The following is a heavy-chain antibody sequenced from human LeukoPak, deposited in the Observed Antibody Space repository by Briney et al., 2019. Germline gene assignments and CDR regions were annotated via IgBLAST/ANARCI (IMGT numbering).Heavy chain of an antibody. CDR1: GYTFTSYG. V-gene: IGHV1-18*04. J-gene: IGHJ4*02. Sequence: GASVKVSCKASGYTFTSYGISWLRQAPGQGLEWVGWISAYDSNTDYAQKFQGRVSMTTDTSTSTAYMEMRSLRSDDTGVYYCARHLCTHATCPLFDYWGQGTLVTVSS. CDR2: ISAYDSNT. CDR3: ARHLCTHATCPLFDY. D-gene: IGHD2-8*01.